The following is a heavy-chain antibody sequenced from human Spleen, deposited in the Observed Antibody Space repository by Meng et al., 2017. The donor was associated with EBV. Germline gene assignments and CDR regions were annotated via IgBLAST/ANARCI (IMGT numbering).Heavy chain of an antibody. D-gene: IGHD1-26*01. CDR1: GASSSRNNC. CDR2: ICHSIST. V-gene: IGHV4-4*02. Sequence: GPVLVKLAGTLALPCAVSGASSSRNNCWSWLRQPPGKGLEWIAEICHSISTNYNPSLKSRATISADRSKNLLSLMLSSVTAADTAVYYCAKTMGATAPGYWGQGTLVTVSS. CDR3: AKTMGATAPGY. J-gene: IGHJ4*02.